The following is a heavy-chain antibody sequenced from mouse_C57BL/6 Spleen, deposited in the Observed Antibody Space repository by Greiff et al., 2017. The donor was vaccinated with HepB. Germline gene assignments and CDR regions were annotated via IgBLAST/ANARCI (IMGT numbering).Heavy chain of an antibody. CDR3: ARYGGNYVDYFGY. CDR1: GYTFTSYW. CDR2: IHPNSGST. J-gene: IGHJ2*01. Sequence: QVQLQQPGAELVKPGASVKLSCKASGYTFTSYWMHWVKQRPGQGLEWIGMIHPNSGSTNYNEKFKSKATLTVDKSSSTAYMQLSSLTSEDSAVYYCARYGGNYVDYFGYWGQGTTLTVSS. V-gene: IGHV1-64*01. D-gene: IGHD1-1*02.